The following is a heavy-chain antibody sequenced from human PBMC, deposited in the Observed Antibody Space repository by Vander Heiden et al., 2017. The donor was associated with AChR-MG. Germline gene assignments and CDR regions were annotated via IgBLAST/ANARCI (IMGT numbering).Heavy chain of an antibody. Sequence: EVQLVESGGGLVQPGGSLRLSCAASGFTFSSYEMNWVRQAPGKGLKWVSYISSSGSTIYYADSLKGRFTISRDNAKNSLYLQMNSLRAEDTAVYYCGRTIYGDYASVDLWGQGTLVTVSS. D-gene: IGHD4-17*01. J-gene: IGHJ5*02. CDR3: GRTIYGDYASVDL. CDR1: GFTFSSYE. V-gene: IGHV3-48*03. CDR2: ISSSGSTI.